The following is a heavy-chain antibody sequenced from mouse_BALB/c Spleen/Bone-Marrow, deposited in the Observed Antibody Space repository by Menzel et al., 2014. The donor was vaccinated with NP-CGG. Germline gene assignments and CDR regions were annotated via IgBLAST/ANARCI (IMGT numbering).Heavy chain of an antibody. Sequence: DLVKPGASVKLSCKASGYTFTSYWINWVKQRPGQGLEWIGRIAPGSGNIYYNEMFKVKATLTVDASSSTAYIQLSSLSPEDSAVYFCARSYYVSSPYAMDYWGQGTSVTVSS. V-gene: IGHV1S41*01. J-gene: IGHJ4*01. D-gene: IGHD1-1*01. CDR2: IAPGSGNI. CDR1: GYTFTSYW. CDR3: ARSYYVSSPYAMDY.